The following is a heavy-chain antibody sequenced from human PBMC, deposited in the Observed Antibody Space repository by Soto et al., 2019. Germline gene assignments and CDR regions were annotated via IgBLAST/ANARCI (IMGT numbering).Heavy chain of an antibody. CDR3: AHRRVGYSWHDAHFDY. D-gene: IGHD1-20*01. Sequence: QITLKESGPTLVKPTQALALTCTFSGFSLSTSGVGVGWIRQPPGKALEWLAVIYWDDDKRYRPSLKSRLTITKDTSRNQVILTMTNIDPVDTATYYCAHRRVGYSWHDAHFDYWGQGTLVTGFS. V-gene: IGHV2-5*02. CDR2: IYWDDDK. J-gene: IGHJ4*02. CDR1: GFSLSTSGVG.